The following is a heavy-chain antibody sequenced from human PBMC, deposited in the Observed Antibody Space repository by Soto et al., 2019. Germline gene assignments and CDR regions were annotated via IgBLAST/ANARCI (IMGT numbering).Heavy chain of an antibody. CDR1: GYNFPTYS. CDR2: INPRDAGT. D-gene: IGHD2-8*01. Sequence: GASVKVSCKASGYNFPTYSIHWVRQAPGQGLEWMGIINPRDAGTIYAQKFQGRLTMTRDMSTATVYMHLGSLRDEDTAIYFCARDQGVGRNLLGQWWFDPWGQGTLVTVSS. V-gene: IGHV1-46*01. J-gene: IGHJ5*02. CDR3: ARDQGVGRNLLGQWWFDP.